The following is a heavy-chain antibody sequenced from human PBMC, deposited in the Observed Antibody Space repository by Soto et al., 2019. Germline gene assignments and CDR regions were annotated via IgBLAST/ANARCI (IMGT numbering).Heavy chain of an antibody. CDR3: ARDYGMDV. CDR1: GFTFSNYW. CDR2: INSDGSST. Sequence: GGSLRLSCAASGFTFSNYWMHWVRQAPGKGLVWVSHINSDGSSTTYADSVKGRFTISRDNAKNTLYLQMNSLRAEDTAVYYCARDYGMDVWGQGTTVTVSS. J-gene: IGHJ6*02. V-gene: IGHV3-74*01.